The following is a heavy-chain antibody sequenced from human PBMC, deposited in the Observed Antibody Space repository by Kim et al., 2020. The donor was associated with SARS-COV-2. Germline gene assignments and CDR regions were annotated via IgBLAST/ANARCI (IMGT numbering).Heavy chain of an antibody. Sequence: GGSLRLSCAASGFTFSSHAMSWVRQAPGKGLEWVSAISGSGGSTYYADSVTGRFTISRDNSKNTLYLQMNSLRAEDTAVYYCAQSTQFTIVGVVIKSAEYFQHWGQGTLVTVSS. V-gene: IGHV3-23*01. D-gene: IGHD3-3*01. CDR3: AQSTQFTIVGVVIKSAEYFQH. CDR1: GFTFSSHA. J-gene: IGHJ1*01. CDR2: ISGSGGST.